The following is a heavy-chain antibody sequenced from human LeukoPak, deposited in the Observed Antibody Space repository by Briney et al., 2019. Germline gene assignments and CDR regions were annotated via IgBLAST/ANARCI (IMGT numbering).Heavy chain of an antibody. V-gene: IGHV4-34*01. CDR2: INHSGST. J-gene: IGHJ3*02. CDR3: ARELYSSGYHDAFDI. Sequence: KPSETLSLTCAVYGGSFSGYYWSWIRQPPGKGLEWIGEINHSGSTNYNPSLKSRVTISADTSKNQFSLKLSSVTAADTAVYYCARELYSSGYHDAFDIWGQGTMVTVSS. CDR1: GGSFSGYY. D-gene: IGHD3-22*01.